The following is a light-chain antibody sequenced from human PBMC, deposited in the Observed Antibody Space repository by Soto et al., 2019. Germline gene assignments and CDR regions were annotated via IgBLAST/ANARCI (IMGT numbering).Light chain of an antibody. CDR2: EVT. CDR3: CSLTTSHTYV. Sequence: QSALTQPPSASGSPGQSVTISCTGTSSDIGGYDHVSWYRQDPGKAPKVMIYEVTKRPSGVPDRFSGSKAGNTASLTVFGLQAEDEANYYCCSLTTSHTYVFGSGTKLTVL. V-gene: IGLV2-8*01. J-gene: IGLJ1*01. CDR1: SSDIGGYDH.